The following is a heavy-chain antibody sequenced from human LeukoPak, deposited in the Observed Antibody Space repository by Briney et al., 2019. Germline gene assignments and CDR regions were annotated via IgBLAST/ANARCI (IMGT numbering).Heavy chain of an antibody. CDR2: IHPGTGDT. D-gene: IGHD3-10*01. J-gene: IGHJ5*02. V-gene: IGHV1-2*02. CDR1: GHTFTGYY. Sequence: ASVKFSCKASGHTFTGYYIHWVRQAPGQGLVWMGWIHPGTGDTNYAQRFQGRVTVTRDTSITTAYMELSSLKSDDTAVYYCASYASGYNWLKAWGQGTLVTVSS. CDR3: ASYASGYNWLKA.